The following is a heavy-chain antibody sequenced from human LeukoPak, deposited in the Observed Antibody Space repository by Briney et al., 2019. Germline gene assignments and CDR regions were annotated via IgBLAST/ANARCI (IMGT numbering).Heavy chain of an antibody. V-gene: IGHV1-69*01. J-gene: IGHJ4*02. CDR2: IIPIFGTA. CDR3: ARARGLLKAHFDY. Sequence: SVKGSCKASGGTFSSYAISWVRQAPGQGLEWMGGIIPIFGTANYAQKFQGRVTITADESTSTAYMELSSLRSEDTAVYYCARARGLLKAHFDYWGQGTLVTVSS. CDR1: GGTFSSYA. D-gene: IGHD2-21*01.